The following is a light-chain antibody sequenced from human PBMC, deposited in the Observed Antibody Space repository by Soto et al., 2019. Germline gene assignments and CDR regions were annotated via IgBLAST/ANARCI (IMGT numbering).Light chain of an antibody. CDR2: DAS. CDR1: QSVSNY. J-gene: IGKJ2*01. V-gene: IGKV3-11*01. CDR3: QQRSNWPPYT. Sequence: EIVLTQSPATLSLSPGERVTLSCRASQSVSNYLAWYQQKPGQAPRLLVYDASNRATGIPARFSGSGSGTDFTLTINSLEPEDFAVYYCQQRSNWPPYTFGQGTKLEIK.